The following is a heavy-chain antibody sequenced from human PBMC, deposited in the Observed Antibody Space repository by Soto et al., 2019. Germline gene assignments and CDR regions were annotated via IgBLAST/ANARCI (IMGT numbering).Heavy chain of an antibody. D-gene: IGHD5-12*01. Sequence: QVQLQESGPGLVKPSQTLSLTCTVSGGSISSGGYYWSWIRQHPGKGLEWIGYIYYSGSTYYNPSLKSRVTISVDTSKNQFSLKLSSVTAADTAVYYCARGGGGGYDSETFDAFDIWGQGTMVTVSS. CDR1: GGSISSGGYY. V-gene: IGHV4-31*03. CDR2: IYYSGST. J-gene: IGHJ3*02. CDR3: ARGGGGGYDSETFDAFDI.